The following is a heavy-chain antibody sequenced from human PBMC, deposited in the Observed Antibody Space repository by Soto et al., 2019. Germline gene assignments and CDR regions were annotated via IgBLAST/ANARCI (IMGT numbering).Heavy chain of an antibody. Sequence: EVQLVESGGGLVQPGGSLRLSCAASGFTFSSYSMNWVRQAPGKGLEWVSFIGSSSGTIFYADSVKGRFTISRDNAKNSLYLQMNSLRDEDTAVYYCGREEYVGFNCFAPWGQGTLVNVSS. J-gene: IGHJ5*02. CDR2: IGSSSGTI. V-gene: IGHV3-48*02. CDR3: GREEYVGFNCFAP. D-gene: IGHD3-16*01. CDR1: GFTFSSYS.